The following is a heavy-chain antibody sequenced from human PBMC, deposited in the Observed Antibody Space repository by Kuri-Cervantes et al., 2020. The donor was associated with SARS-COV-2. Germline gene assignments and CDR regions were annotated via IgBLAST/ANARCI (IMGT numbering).Heavy chain of an antibody. Sequence: ASVKVSCKTSGYIFTDYYMHWVRQAPGQGPEWMGWIDPKSGDAKYAQKFHGRVTMTRDTSISTAYMELSGLRSDDTALYFCARDFPLEYGVFDYWGQGTLVTVSS. V-gene: IGHV1-2*02. CDR1: GYIFTDYY. CDR3: ARDFPLEYGVFDY. D-gene: IGHD2/OR15-2a*01. CDR2: IDPKSGDA. J-gene: IGHJ4*02.